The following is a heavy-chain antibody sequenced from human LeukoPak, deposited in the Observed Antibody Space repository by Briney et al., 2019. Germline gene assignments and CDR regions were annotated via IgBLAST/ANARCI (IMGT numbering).Heavy chain of an antibody. Sequence: GESLRISCKGSRSIFTSYWIAWVRQMPGKGLEWMGIIYPGDSHTRYSPSFQGQVTISADKSINTAYLQWSSLKASDTAMYYCARQYLAYSSSTNWLDPWGQGTLVTVSS. J-gene: IGHJ5*02. V-gene: IGHV5-51*01. CDR1: RSIFTSYW. CDR3: ARQYLAYSSSTNWLDP. CDR2: IYPGDSHT. D-gene: IGHD2-2*01.